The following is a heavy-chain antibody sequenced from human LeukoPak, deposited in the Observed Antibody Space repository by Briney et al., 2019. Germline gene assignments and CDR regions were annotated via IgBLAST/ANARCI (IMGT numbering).Heavy chain of an antibody. CDR3: ARVGFPSGWYPDNWFDP. J-gene: IGHJ5*02. V-gene: IGHV4-59*01. CDR1: GGSISSYY. Sequence: SETLSPTCTVSGGSISSYYWSRIRQPPGKGLEWIGYIYYSGSTNYNPSLKSRVTISVDTSKSQFSLKLSSVTAADTAVYYCARVGFPSGWYPDNWFDPWGQGTLVTVSS. CDR2: IYYSGST. D-gene: IGHD6-19*01.